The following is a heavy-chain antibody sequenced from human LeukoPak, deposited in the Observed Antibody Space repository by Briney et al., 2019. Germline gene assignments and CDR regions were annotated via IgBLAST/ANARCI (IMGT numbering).Heavy chain of an antibody. CDR2: INPNSGGT. V-gene: IGHV1-2*02. J-gene: IGHJ4*02. D-gene: IGHD3-10*01. Sequence: ASVKVSCKASGYTFTGYYMHWVRQAPGQGLEWMGWINPNSGGTNYAQKFQGRVTMTRDTSISTAYMELNRLRSDDTAVYYCARDRDYGSGIFDYWGQGTLVTVSS. CDR1: GYTFTGYY. CDR3: ARDRDYGSGIFDY.